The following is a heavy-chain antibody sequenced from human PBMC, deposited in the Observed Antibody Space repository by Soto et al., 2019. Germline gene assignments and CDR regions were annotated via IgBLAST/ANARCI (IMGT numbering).Heavy chain of an antibody. CDR2: INHSGST. CDR1: GGSFSGYY. V-gene: IGHV4-34*01. CDR3: ARGRASLPKDGSTSGDRVGGHAFDI. J-gene: IGHJ3*02. D-gene: IGHD2-2*02. Sequence: QVQLQQWGAGLLKPSETLSLTCAVYGGSFSGYYWSWIRQPPGKGLEWIGEINHSGSTNYNPSLKSRVTISVDTSKNQFSLKLSSVTAADTAVYYCARGRASLPKDGSTSGDRVGGHAFDIWGQGTMVTVSS.